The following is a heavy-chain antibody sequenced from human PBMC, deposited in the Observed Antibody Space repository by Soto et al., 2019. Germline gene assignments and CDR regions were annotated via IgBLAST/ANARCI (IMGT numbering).Heavy chain of an antibody. Sequence: TRSLTFTVSGGSISTGCYYWTWIRQHPGKGLEWIGYIYYSGSTYYSPSLKSRLTITKDTSKNQVVLTMTNMDPVDTATYYCAHQTNNYGDYLSFDPWGQGTLVTVSS. J-gene: IGHJ5*02. CDR1: GGSISTGCYY. V-gene: IGHV4-31*08. CDR3: AHQTNNYGDYLSFDP. D-gene: IGHD4-17*01. CDR2: IYYSGST.